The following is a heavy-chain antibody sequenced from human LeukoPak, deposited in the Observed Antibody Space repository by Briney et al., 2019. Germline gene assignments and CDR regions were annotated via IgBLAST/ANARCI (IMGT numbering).Heavy chain of an antibody. Sequence: SSETLSLTCAVYGGSFSGYYWSWIRQPPGKGLEWIGEINHSGSTHYSPSLKSRLSISVDPSKNQFSLKLSSVTAADTAVYYCARGGGYCTNNVCPPWFDPWGQGALVTVSS. CDR1: GGSFSGYY. CDR2: INHSGST. D-gene: IGHD2-8*01. CDR3: ARGGGYCTNNVCPPWFDP. J-gene: IGHJ5*02. V-gene: IGHV4-34*01.